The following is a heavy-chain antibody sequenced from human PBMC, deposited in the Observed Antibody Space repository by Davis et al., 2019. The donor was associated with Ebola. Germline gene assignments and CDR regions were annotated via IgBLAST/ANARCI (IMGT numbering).Heavy chain of an antibody. CDR3: AKDRGPYCSSTSCYRGGDY. J-gene: IGHJ4*02. V-gene: IGHV3-53*05. CDR1: GFTVSSDN. D-gene: IGHD2-2*02. CDR2: IYSGGGGT. Sequence: PGGSLRLSCATSGFTVSSDNLSWVRQSPGKGLEWVSVIYSGGGGTNYADSVKGRFIISRDNSKNTLYLQMNSLRAEDTAVYYCAKDRGPYCSSTSCYRGGDYWGQGTLVTVSS.